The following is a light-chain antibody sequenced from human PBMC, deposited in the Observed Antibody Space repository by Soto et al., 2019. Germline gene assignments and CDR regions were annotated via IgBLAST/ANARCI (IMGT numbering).Light chain of an antibody. CDR1: QSVSSN. CDR2: VSY. CDR3: QQYNSWPHT. Sequence: EVVITRSPSTLSVSPGLKATLCCAASQSVSSNLACYQHNPGQAPKLLIYVSYSRPTGIPARFSGSGSGTEFTLTISSLQSEDFAVYFCQQYNSWPHTFGQGTKVDIK. V-gene: IGKV3D-15*01. J-gene: IGKJ1*01.